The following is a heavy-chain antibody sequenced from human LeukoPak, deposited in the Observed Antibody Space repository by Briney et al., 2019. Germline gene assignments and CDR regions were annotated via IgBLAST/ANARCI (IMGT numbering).Heavy chain of an antibody. CDR1: GGSISSYY. J-gene: IGHJ4*02. V-gene: IGHV4-59*01. D-gene: IGHD1-26*01. CDR2: IYYSGST. CDR3: ARVRGISGSYYSFDY. Sequence: PSETLSLTCTVSGGSISSYYWSWIRQPPGKGLEWIGYIYYSGSTNYSPSLKSRVTISVDTSKNQFSLKLSSVTAADTAVYYCARVRGISGSYYSFDYWGQGTLVTVSS.